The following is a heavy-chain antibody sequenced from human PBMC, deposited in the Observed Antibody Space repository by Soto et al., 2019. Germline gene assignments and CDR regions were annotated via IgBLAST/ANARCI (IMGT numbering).Heavy chain of an antibody. J-gene: IGHJ4*02. V-gene: IGHV2-5*02. CDR1: GFSLSTSGVG. CDR3: AHNYDRSGYYYVPFDY. D-gene: IGHD3-22*01. Sequence: QITLKESGPTLVKPTQTLTLTCTFSGFSLSTSGVGVGWIRQPPGKALEWLALIYWDDDKRYSPSLKHRLTSTEDTAKNQRVHTMTNMDPVDTATYYCAHNYDRSGYYYVPFDYWGQGTLVTVSS. CDR2: IYWDDDK.